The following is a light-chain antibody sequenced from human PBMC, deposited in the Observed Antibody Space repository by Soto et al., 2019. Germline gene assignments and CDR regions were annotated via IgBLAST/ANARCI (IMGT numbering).Light chain of an antibody. CDR1: QTISTY. V-gene: IGKV1-39*01. CDR3: QHYNSYRMGIT. CDR2: AAS. Sequence: DIQMTQSPSSLSASVGDRVTITCRASQTISTYLNWYQQKPGRAPKLLIYAASSLQSGVPSRFSGSGSGTDFTLTINSLQPDDFATYYCQHYNSYRMGITFGQGTRLEIK. J-gene: IGKJ5*01.